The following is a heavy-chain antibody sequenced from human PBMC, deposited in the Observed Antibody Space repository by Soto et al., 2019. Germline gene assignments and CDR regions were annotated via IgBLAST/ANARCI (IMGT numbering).Heavy chain of an antibody. CDR3: ARRHADPDYYGMDV. D-gene: IGHD2-2*01. CDR2: IVPIYRTA. J-gene: IGHJ6*02. CDR1: GGTFSSYR. Sequence: SVKVSFKASGGTFSSYRINWVRQAPGQGLEWVGGIVPIYRTADYAQKFQGRVTITADESARTSYMELRSLKSQDTAVYYCARRHADPDYYGMDVWGQGTTVTVSS. V-gene: IGHV1-69*13.